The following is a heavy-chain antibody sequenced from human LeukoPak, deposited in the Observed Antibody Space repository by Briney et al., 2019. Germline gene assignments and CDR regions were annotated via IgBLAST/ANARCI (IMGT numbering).Heavy chain of an antibody. D-gene: IGHD3-10*01. CDR1: GYSISSGYY. V-gene: IGHV4-38-2*02. J-gene: IGHJ5*02. Sequence: SETLSLTCTVSGYSISSGYYWGWIRQPPGKGLEWIGSIYHSGSTYYNPSLKSRVTISVDTSKNQFSLKLSSVTAADTAVYYCARRYGSGSYYAYNWFDPWGQGTLVTVSS. CDR2: IYHSGST. CDR3: ARRYGSGSYYAYNWFDP.